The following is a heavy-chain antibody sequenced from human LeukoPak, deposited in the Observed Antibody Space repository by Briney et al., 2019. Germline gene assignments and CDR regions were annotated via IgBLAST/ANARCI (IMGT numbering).Heavy chain of an antibody. D-gene: IGHD3-9*01. Sequence: GGSLRLSCAASGFTFSNYWMHWVRQAPGKGLVWVSRIKGDGSHTIYADSVKGRLTISRDNAKNTLYLQMKSLRAEDTAVYYCVRDWDHFDFDSWGQGTLVTVSS. CDR1: GFTFSNYW. CDR2: IKGDGSHT. V-gene: IGHV3-74*01. CDR3: VRDWDHFDFDS. J-gene: IGHJ5*01.